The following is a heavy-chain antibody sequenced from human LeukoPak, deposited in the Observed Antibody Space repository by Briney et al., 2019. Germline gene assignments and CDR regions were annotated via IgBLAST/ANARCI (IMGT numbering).Heavy chain of an antibody. CDR2: ISYDGSNK. D-gene: IGHD3-9*01. CDR1: GFTFSSYA. J-gene: IGHJ4*02. CDR3: ARDPIGGYDILTGYQV. V-gene: IGHV3-30*04. Sequence: PGRSLRLSCAASGFTFSSYAMHWVRQAPGKGLEWVAVISYDGSNKYYADSVKGRFTISRDNSKNTLYLQMNSLRAEDTAVYYCARDPIGGYDILTGYQVWGQGTLVTVSS.